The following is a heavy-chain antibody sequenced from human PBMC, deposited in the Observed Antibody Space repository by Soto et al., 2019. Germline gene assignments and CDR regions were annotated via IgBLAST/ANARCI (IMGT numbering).Heavy chain of an antibody. Sequence: PGGSLRLSCAASGFTFSSYAMSWVRQAPGKGLEWVSAISGSGGSTYYADSVKGRFTISRDNSKNTLYLQMNSLRAEDTAVYYCAKGGSRFRGRGYYYMDVWGKGTPVTV. CDR3: AKGGSRFRGRGYYYMDV. V-gene: IGHV3-23*01. CDR2: ISGSGGST. J-gene: IGHJ6*03. CDR1: GFTFSSYA. D-gene: IGHD3-3*01.